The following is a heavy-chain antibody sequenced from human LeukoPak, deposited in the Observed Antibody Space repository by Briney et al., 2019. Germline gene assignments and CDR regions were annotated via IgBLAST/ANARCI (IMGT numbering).Heavy chain of an antibody. Sequence: GGSLRLSCAASGFTFSSYSMNWVRQAPGKGLEWVSSISGSSYYIYYADSVKGRFTISRDNSKNTLYLQMNSLRAEDTAVYYCAKGTCSSTSCYSGLYWGQGTLVTVSS. J-gene: IGHJ4*02. CDR3: AKGTCSSTSCYSGLY. V-gene: IGHV3-21*01. CDR2: ISGSSYYI. CDR1: GFTFSSYS. D-gene: IGHD2-2*01.